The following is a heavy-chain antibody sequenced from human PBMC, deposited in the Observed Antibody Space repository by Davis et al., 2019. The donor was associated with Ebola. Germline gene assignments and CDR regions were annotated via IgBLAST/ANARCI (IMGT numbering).Heavy chain of an antibody. Sequence: ASVKVSCKASGYTFTNYVMHWVRQAPGQRLEWMGWINAGNGNTKYSQKFQGRVTITRDTSASTAYMEMSSLRSEDAAVYYCASNKVGASGAVYWGQGTLVTVSS. CDR3: ASNKVGASGAVY. J-gene: IGHJ4*02. V-gene: IGHV1-3*01. D-gene: IGHD1-26*01. CDR1: GYTFTNYV. CDR2: INAGNGNT.